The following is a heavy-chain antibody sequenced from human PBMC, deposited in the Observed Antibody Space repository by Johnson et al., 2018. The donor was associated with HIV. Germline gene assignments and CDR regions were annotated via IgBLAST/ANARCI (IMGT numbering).Heavy chain of an antibody. CDR2: ISSSGSTI. Sequence: QVQLVESGGGLVKPGGSLRLSCAASGFTFSDYYMSWIRQAPGKGLEWVSYISSSGSTIYYADFVKGRFTISRDNAKKSLYLQMSSLRADDTALYYCARARSIVVVPAAIGSYAFDIWGQGTMVTVSS. CDR1: GFTFSDYY. CDR3: ARARSIVVVPAAIGSYAFDI. V-gene: IGHV3-11*04. D-gene: IGHD2-2*01. J-gene: IGHJ3*02.